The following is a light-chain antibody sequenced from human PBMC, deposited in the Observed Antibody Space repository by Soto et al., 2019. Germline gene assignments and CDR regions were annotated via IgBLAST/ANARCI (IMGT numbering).Light chain of an antibody. CDR2: YDS. CDR1: NIGSKS. V-gene: IGLV3-21*04. J-gene: IGLJ3*02. Sequence: SYELTQPPSVSVAPGKTASITCGGNNIGSKSVHWFQQKPGQAPVLVIYYDSDRPSGIPERFSGFNSGNTATLTISRVEAGDEADYYCQVWDNSSDHAVFGGGTKVTVL. CDR3: QVWDNSSDHAV.